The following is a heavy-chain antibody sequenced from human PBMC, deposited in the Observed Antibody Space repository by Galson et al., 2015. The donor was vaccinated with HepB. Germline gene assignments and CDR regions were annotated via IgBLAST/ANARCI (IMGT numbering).Heavy chain of an antibody. CDR3: ARGEQWLVPIDY. CDR2: IYYSGST. D-gene: IGHD6-19*01. J-gene: IGHJ4*02. V-gene: IGHV4-59*01. CDR1: GGSISSYY. Sequence: QVQLQESGPGLVKPSETLSLTCTVSGGSISSYYWSWIRQPPGKGLEWIGYIYYSGSTNYNPSLKSRVTISVDTSKNQFSLKLSSVTAADTAVYYCARGEQWLVPIDYWGQGTLVTVSS.